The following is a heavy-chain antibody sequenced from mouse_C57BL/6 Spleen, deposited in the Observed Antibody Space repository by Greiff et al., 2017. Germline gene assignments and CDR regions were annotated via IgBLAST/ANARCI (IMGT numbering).Heavy chain of an antibody. CDR3: ARDYPSDY. V-gene: IGHV1-59*01. Sequence: QVQLQQPGAELVRPGTSVKLSCKASGYTFTSYWMHWVKQRPGQGLEWIGVIDPSDSYTNYNQKFKGKATLTVDTSSSTAYMQLSSLTSEDSAVYYCARDYPSDYWGQGTLVTVSA. J-gene: IGHJ3*01. CDR1: GYTFTSYW. CDR2: IDPSDSYT. D-gene: IGHD1-1*02.